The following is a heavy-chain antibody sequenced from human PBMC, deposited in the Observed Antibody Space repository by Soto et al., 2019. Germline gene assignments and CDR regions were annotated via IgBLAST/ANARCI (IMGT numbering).Heavy chain of an antibody. CDR3: ARAKYAGSSDY. CDR2: VSGYNGKT. Sequence: QVQLVQSGAEVKKPGASVKVSCKTSGYTFTSFGITWVRQAPGQGLEWMGWVSGYNGKTYFAQKFQDRVIMTKDSSTTTAYLEMRSLRSDDTAIFFCARAKYAGSSDYWGQGTLVTVSS. V-gene: IGHV1-18*01. CDR1: GYTFTSFG. D-gene: IGHD6-6*01. J-gene: IGHJ4*02.